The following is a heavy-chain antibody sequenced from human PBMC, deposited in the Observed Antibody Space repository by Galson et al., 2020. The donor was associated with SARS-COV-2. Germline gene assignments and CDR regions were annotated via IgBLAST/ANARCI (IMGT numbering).Heavy chain of an antibody. J-gene: IGHJ3*02. CDR2: ISHSGGT. CDR1: GPSISSGSYS. D-gene: IGHD4-17*01. Sequence: SETLSLTCAVSGPSISSGSYSWNWIRQPPGKGLEWLGYISHSGGTYYNPSLKSRVTISGDRSKNQFSLRLSSVTAADTAVYYCARLHYGEYAPEAFDIWGPGTRVTVAS. V-gene: IGHV4-30-2*01. CDR3: ARLHYGEYAPEAFDI.